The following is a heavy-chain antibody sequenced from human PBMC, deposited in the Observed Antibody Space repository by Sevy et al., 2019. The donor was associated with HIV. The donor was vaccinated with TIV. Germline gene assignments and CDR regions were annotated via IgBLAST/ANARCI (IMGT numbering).Heavy chain of an antibody. CDR3: AREKGEDTAMLGGEYYYYGMDV. CDR2: ISYDGNNR. J-gene: IGHJ6*02. V-gene: IGHV3-30*03. CDR1: GFTFSDHG. Sequence: GGSLRLSCAASGFTFSDHGMHWVRQAPGKGLDWVAAISYDGNNRYYADSVKGRLTISRDKSKNTLYLQINGLRAEDTAVYYCAREKGEDTAMLGGEYYYYGMDVWGQGTTVTVSS. D-gene: IGHD5-18*01.